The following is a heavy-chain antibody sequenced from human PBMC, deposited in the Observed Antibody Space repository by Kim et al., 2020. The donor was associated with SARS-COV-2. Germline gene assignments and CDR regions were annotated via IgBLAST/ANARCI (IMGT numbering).Heavy chain of an antibody. CDR3: AKGAPSMLVVVTNYFDY. V-gene: IGHV3-23*01. CDR1: GFTFSSYA. Sequence: GGSLRLSCAASGFTFSSYAMSWVRQAPGKGLEWVSAISGSGGSTYYADSVKGRFTISRDNSKNTLYLQMNSLRAEDTAVYYCAKGAPSMLVVVTNYFDYWGQGTLVTVSS. D-gene: IGHD3-22*01. CDR2: ISGSGGST. J-gene: IGHJ4*02.